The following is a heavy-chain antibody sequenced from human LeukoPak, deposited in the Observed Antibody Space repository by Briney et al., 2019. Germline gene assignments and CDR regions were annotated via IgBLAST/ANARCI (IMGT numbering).Heavy chain of an antibody. D-gene: IGHD2-2*01. CDR2: ISWNSGSI. CDR1: GFTFDDYA. CDR3: AKDSAAMAPYYFDY. Sequence: PGGSLRLSCAASGFTFDDYAMHWVRQAPGKGLEWVSGISWNSGSIGYADSVKGRFTISRDNAKNSLYLQMNSLRAEDTALYYCAKDSAAMAPYYFDYWGQGTLVTVSS. J-gene: IGHJ4*02. V-gene: IGHV3-9*01.